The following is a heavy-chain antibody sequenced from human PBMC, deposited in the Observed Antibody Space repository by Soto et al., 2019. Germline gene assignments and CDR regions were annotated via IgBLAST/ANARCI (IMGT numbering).Heavy chain of an antibody. CDR3: AREYQLLLNHYYGMDV. D-gene: IGHD2-2*01. V-gene: IGHV3-48*03. CDR1: GFTFSSYE. Sequence: GGSLRLSCAASGFTFSSYEMNWVRQAPGKGLEWVSYISSSGSTIYYADSVKGRFTISRDNAKNSLYLQMNSLRAEDTAVYYCAREYQLLLNHYYGMDVWGQGTTVTVS. J-gene: IGHJ6*02. CDR2: ISSSGSTI.